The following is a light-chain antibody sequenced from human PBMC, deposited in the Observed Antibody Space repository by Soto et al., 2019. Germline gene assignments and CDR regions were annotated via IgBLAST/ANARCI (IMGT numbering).Light chain of an antibody. CDR1: SSDVGGYNY. J-gene: IGLJ1*01. Sequence: QSVLTQPPSASGSPGQSVTISCTGTSSDVGGYNYVSWYQQHPGKAPKLLMYEVIKRPSGVPDRFSASRSGNTASLTVSGLQAEDEAYYYCSSYAGSNTPDVFGTGTKLTVL. CDR2: EVI. V-gene: IGLV2-8*01. CDR3: SSYAGSNTPDV.